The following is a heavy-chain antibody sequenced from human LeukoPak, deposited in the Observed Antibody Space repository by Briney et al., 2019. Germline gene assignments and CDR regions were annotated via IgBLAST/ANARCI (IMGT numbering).Heavy chain of an antibody. CDR3: ARAPGEVVTPGAFDI. J-gene: IGHJ3*02. D-gene: IGHD4-23*01. V-gene: IGHV4-59*01. Sequence: SETLSLTCTVSGGSISSYYWSWIRQPPGKGLEWIGYIYYSGSTNYTPSLKSRVTISVDTSKYQFSLKLSSVTAADTAVYYCARAPGEVVTPGAFDIWGQGTMVTVSS. CDR1: GGSISSYY. CDR2: IYYSGST.